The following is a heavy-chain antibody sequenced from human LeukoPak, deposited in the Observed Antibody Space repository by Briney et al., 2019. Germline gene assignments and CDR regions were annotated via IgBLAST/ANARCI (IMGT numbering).Heavy chain of an antibody. Sequence: GRSLRLSCAASGFTFSSFPVHWVRQAPGKGLEWVAAISYDGGTKYYADSVKGRFTISRDNSKNTLYLQMNSLRAEDTAVYYCAKATDYWGQGTTVTVSS. CDR3: AKATDY. CDR1: GFTFSSFP. CDR2: ISYDGGTK. J-gene: IGHJ4*03. V-gene: IGHV3-30-3*01.